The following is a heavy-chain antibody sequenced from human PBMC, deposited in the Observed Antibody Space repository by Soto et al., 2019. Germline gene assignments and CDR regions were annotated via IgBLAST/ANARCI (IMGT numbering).Heavy chain of an antibody. D-gene: IGHD3-10*01. Sequence: QVQLQESGPGLVKPSQTLSLTCTVSGGSISSGGYYWSWIRQHPGKGLEWIGYIYYSGSTYYNPSLQSRVTMSVNPTKDQSSLKLSSVAAADTTVYYWAGSVTPWGQGTLVTVSS. CDR3: AGSVTP. J-gene: IGHJ5*02. V-gene: IGHV4-31*03. CDR2: IYYSGST. CDR1: GGSISSGGYY.